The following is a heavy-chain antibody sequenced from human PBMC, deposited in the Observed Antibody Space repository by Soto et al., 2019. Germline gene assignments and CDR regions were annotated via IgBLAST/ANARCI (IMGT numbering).Heavy chain of an antibody. Sequence: EVQVVESGGGLVKPGGSLRLSCAASGFTFSSYSMNWVRQAPGKGLEWVSSISSSSSYIYFADSVKGRFTISRDNXKXXLYLQMNSLRAEDTAVYYCARDAAGEYGSGSLPDYWGQGTLVTVSS. CDR3: ARDAAGEYGSGSLPDY. J-gene: IGHJ4*02. CDR2: ISSSSSYI. CDR1: GFTFSSYS. V-gene: IGHV3-21*01. D-gene: IGHD3-10*01.